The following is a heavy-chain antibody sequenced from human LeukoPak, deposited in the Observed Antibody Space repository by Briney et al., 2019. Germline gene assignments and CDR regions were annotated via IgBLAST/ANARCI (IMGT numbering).Heavy chain of an antibody. CDR2: INHSGST. Sequence: SATLPLTCAASGGSFSGYYWSWIRQPPGKGLEWIGEINHSGSTNYNPSLKSRVTISVDTSKNQFSLKLSSVTAADTAVYYCARGLEAAAGIYFDYWGQGTLVTVSS. CDR1: GGSFSGYY. CDR3: ARGLEAAAGIYFDY. D-gene: IGHD6-13*01. V-gene: IGHV4-34*01. J-gene: IGHJ4*02.